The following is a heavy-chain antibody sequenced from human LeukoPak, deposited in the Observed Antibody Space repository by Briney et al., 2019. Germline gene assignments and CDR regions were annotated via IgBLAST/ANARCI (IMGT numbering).Heavy chain of an antibody. CDR1: GYTFTGYY. J-gene: IGHJ4*02. D-gene: IGHD3-22*01. Sequence: GASVKVSCKASGYTFTGYYMHWVRQAPGQGLEWMGRINPNSGGTNYAQKFQGRVTMTRGTSISTAYMELSRLRSDDTAVYYCARDRGDPPRYYYDSSGYYPAWGQGTLVTVSS. CDR2: INPNSGGT. V-gene: IGHV1-2*06. CDR3: ARDRGDPPRYYYDSSGYYPA.